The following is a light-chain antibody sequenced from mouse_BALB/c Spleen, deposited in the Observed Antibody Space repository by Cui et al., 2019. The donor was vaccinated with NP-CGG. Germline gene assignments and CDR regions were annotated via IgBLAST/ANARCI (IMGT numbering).Light chain of an antibody. V-gene: IGLV1*01. Sequence: QAFVTQEPAPTTSPGETVTLTCRSNTGAVTTSNYANWVQEKPDHLFTGLIGGTNNRTPGVPARFSGSLIGDKAALTITGAQTEDEAIYFCALWYSNHWVFGGGTKLTVL. CDR3: ALWYSNHWV. CDR1: TGAVTTSNY. J-gene: IGLJ1*01. CDR2: GTN.